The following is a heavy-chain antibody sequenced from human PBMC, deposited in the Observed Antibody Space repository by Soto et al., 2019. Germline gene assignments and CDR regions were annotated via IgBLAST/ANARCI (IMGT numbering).Heavy chain of an antibody. CDR3: ARVLTVTPTYYYYYGMDV. Sequence: ASVKVSCKASGYTFTSYGISWVRQAPGQGLEWMGWISAYNGNTNYAQKLQGRVTMTTDTSTSTAYMELRSLRSDDTAVYYCARVLTVTPTYYYYYGMDVWGQGTTVTVSS. V-gene: IGHV1-18*01. D-gene: IGHD4-17*01. J-gene: IGHJ6*02. CDR2: ISAYNGNT. CDR1: GYTFTSYG.